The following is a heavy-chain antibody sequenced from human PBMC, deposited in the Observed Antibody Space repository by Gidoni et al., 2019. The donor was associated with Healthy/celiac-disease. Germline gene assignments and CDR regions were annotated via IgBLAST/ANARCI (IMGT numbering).Heavy chain of an antibody. D-gene: IGHD6-13*01. CDR2: INTNTGNP. J-gene: IGHJ5*02. Sequence: QVERGQSGCELKKPGASVKGSCKASGYTVSSYAINWVRQAPGQGLEWMGWINTNTGNPTYAQGFTGRFVFSLDTSVSTAYLQISSLKAEDTAVYYCARDGGPRMYSSWFDPWGQGTLVTVSS. CDR3: ARDGGPRMYSSWFDP. V-gene: IGHV7-4-1*02. CDR1: GYTVSSYA.